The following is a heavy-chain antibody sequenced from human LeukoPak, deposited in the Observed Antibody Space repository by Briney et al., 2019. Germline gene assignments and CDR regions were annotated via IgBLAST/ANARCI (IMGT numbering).Heavy chain of an antibody. Sequence: GGSLRLSCAASGFTFSDYYMSWIRQAPGKGLEWVSYISSSGSTIYYADSVKGRFTISRDNAKNSLYLQMNSLRAEDTAVYYCARDYPPYYYDSSGYGFPVDIWGQGTMVTVSS. CDR2: ISSSGSTI. CDR1: GFTFSDYY. J-gene: IGHJ3*02. V-gene: IGHV3-11*04. D-gene: IGHD3-22*01. CDR3: ARDYPPYYYDSSGYGFPVDI.